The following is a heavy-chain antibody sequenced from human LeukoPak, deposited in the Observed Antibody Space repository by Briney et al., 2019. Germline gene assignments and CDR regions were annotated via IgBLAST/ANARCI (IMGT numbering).Heavy chain of an antibody. J-gene: IGHJ4*02. V-gene: IGHV3-66*02. D-gene: IGHD6-19*01. CDR1: GFTVSSNY. Sequence: GGSLRLSCAASGFTVSSNYMSWVRQAPGKGLEWVSVIYSGGSTYYADSVKGRFTISRDNSKNTLYLQMNSLRAEDTAVYYCARDREQWLVPFDYWGQGILVTVSS. CDR2: IYSGGST. CDR3: ARDREQWLVPFDY.